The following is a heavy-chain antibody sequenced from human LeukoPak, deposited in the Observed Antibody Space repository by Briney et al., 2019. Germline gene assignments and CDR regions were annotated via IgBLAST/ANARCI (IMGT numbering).Heavy chain of an antibody. J-gene: IGHJ4*02. CDR2: IYVVDSYT. D-gene: IGHD1-7*01. V-gene: IGHV5-51*01. CDR1: GYNFNTYW. CDR3: ARQGTARLFDL. Sequence: GESLKISCTGSGYNFNTYWIVWVCQMPGKGLEWVGTIYVVDSYTTYSPSFEGQVTMSADKSISTSYLQWTSLRASDTAMYYCARQGTARLFDLWGQGTLVTVSS.